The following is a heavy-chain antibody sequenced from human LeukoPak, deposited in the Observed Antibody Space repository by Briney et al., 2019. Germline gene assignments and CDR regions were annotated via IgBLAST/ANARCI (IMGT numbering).Heavy chain of an antibody. CDR3: ARGASGSYYGSYYYYMDV. J-gene: IGHJ6*03. D-gene: IGHD1-26*01. CDR1: GGSISSYY. Sequence: SETLSLTCTVSGGSISSYYWSWIRQPPGKGLEWIGYIYYSGSTNYNPSLKGRVTISVDTSKNQFSLKLSSVTAADTAVYYCARGASGSYYGSYYYYMDVWGKGTTVTISS. V-gene: IGHV4-59*01. CDR2: IYYSGST.